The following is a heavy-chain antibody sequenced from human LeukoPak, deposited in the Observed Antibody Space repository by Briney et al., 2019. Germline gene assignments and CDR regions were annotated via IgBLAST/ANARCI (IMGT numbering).Heavy chain of an antibody. V-gene: IGHV4-31*03. CDR1: GGFISSGGYY. CDR3: ARVSVVPAAIGYYYYMDV. Sequence: PSQTLSLTCTVSGGFISSGGYYWSWIRQHLGKGLEWIGYIYYSGSTYYNPSLKSRVTISVDTSKNQFSLKLSSVTAADTAVYYCARVSVVPAAIGYYYYMDVWGKGTTVTVSS. D-gene: IGHD2-2*01. CDR2: IYYSGST. J-gene: IGHJ6*03.